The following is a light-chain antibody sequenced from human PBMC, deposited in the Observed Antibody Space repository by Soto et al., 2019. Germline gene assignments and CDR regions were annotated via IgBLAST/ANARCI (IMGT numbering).Light chain of an antibody. V-gene: IGLV2-11*01. CDR3: CSYAGSYIWV. CDR1: SSDVGGYNY. CDR2: DVS. Sequence: QSALTQPRSVSGSPGQSVTISCTGTSSDVGGYNYVSWYQQHPGKAPKLMIYDVSKRPSGVPDPLSGSKSGNTASLTISGLQAEDEADYYCCSYAGSYIWVFGGGTKLTVL. J-gene: IGLJ3*02.